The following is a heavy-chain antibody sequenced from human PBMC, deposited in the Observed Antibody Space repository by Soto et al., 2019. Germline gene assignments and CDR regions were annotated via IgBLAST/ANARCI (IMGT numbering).Heavy chain of an antibody. V-gene: IGHV4-30-4*01. J-gene: IGHJ4*02. CDR1: GGSISSGDYY. D-gene: IGHD5-12*01. CDR3: ARQSEMATTEPYYFDY. Sequence: QVQLQESGPGLVKPSQTLSLTCTVSGGSISSGDYYWSWIRQPPGKGLEWIGYIYYSGSTYYNPPLQRRVTISVDTSKNQFSLKLSSVTAADTAVYYCARQSEMATTEPYYFDYWGQGTLVTVSS. CDR2: IYYSGST.